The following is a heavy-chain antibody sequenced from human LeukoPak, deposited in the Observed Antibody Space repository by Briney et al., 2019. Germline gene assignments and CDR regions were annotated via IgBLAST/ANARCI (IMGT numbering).Heavy chain of an antibody. Sequence: GGSLRLSCAASGFTFSSYAMSWVRQAPGKGLEWVSTISGSGGSTSYSDSVKGRFTISRDNSKDTLYLQMNGLRAEDTAVYYCAKPFSGMFGANDYWGQGTLVTVSS. CDR2: ISGSGGST. D-gene: IGHD3-10*02. J-gene: IGHJ4*02. CDR1: GFTFSSYA. CDR3: AKPFSGMFGANDY. V-gene: IGHV3-23*01.